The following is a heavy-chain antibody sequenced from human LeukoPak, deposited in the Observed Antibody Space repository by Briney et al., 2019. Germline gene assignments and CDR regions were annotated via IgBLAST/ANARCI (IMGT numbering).Heavy chain of an antibody. Sequence: SETLSLTCAVYGGSFSGYYWSWIRQPPGKGLEWIGEINHSGSTNYNPSLKSRVTISVDTSKNQFSLKLSSVTAADTAVYYCARRLCSGGSCYRYYYYYYYMDVWGKGTTVTVSS. J-gene: IGHJ6*03. D-gene: IGHD2-15*01. CDR3: ARRLCSGGSCYRYYYYYYYMDV. V-gene: IGHV4-34*01. CDR2: INHSGST. CDR1: GGSFSGYY.